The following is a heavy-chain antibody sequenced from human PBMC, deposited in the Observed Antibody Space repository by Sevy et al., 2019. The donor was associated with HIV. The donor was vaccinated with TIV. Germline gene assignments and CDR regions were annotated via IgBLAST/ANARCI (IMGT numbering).Heavy chain of an antibody. Sequence: SETLSLTCNVSGVSITRSYWNWIRQTPGKGLEWIAFVYYTGKTNYNPCLKSRVTVSLDTSKSQFSLKLSSVTAADTAVYYCARGGAGRQFDYYYYMDVWGKGTTVTVSS. CDR1: GVSITRSY. D-gene: IGHD6-6*01. CDR3: ARGGAGRQFDYYYYMDV. V-gene: IGHV4-59*01. J-gene: IGHJ6*03. CDR2: VYYTGKT.